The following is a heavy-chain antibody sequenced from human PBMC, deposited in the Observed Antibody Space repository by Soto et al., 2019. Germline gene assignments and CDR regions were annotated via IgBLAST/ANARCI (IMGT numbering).Heavy chain of an antibody. D-gene: IGHD4-17*01. V-gene: IGHV1-69*04. CDR3: ARDLNIADDMTTVTDIFDY. CDR1: GYTFTSYG. J-gene: IGHJ4*02. CDR2: IIPILGIA. Sequence: GASVKVSCKASGYTFTSYGISWVRQAPGQGLEWMGRIIPILGIANYAQKFQGRVTITADKSTSTAYMELSSLRSEDTAVYYCARDLNIADDMTTVTDIFDYWGQGTLVTVSS.